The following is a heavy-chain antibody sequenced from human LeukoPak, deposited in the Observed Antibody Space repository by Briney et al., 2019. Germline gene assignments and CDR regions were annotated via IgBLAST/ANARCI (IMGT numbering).Heavy chain of an antibody. CDR3: AAASAFSSSWRS. D-gene: IGHD6-13*01. CDR2: ITANNTTK. Sequence: GGSLRLSCTASGLSFSSYNMNWLRQAPGKGPEWVAYITANNTTKYYADSVKGRFTISRDNAKKSLFLQINSLRSEDTAVYYCAAASAFSSSWRSWGQGTVVTVSS. V-gene: IGHV3-48*01. CDR1: GLSFSSYN. J-gene: IGHJ5*02.